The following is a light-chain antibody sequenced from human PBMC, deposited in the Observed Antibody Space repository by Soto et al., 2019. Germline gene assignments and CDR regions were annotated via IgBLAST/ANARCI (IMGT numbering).Light chain of an antibody. CDR2: GAS. J-gene: IGKJ2*01. CDR3: QQYNSYLYT. Sequence: DIQMTQSASTLSASVGDRVTITCRASQSISSYLAWYQQKPGKAPKLLIYGASSLESGVPSRFSGSGSGTEFTLTISSLQPDDFATYYCQQYNSYLYTFGQGTKLEIK. CDR1: QSISSY. V-gene: IGKV1-5*01.